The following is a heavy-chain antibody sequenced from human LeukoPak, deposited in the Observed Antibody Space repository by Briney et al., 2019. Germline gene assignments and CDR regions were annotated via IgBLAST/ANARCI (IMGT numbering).Heavy chain of an antibody. J-gene: IGHJ6*03. CDR1: GGTFSSYA. D-gene: IGHD3-10*01. Sequence: SVKVSCKASGGTFSSYAISWVRQAPGQGLEWMGGIIPIFGTANYAQKFQGRVTITTDESTSKAYMELSSLRSEDTAVYYCARGQINYYGSGSYYNYYYMDVWGKGTTVTVSS. V-gene: IGHV1-69*05. CDR3: ARGQINYYGSGSYYNYYYMDV. CDR2: IIPIFGTA.